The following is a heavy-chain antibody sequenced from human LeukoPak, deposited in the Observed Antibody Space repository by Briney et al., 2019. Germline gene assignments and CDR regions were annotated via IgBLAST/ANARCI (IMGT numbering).Heavy chain of an antibody. Sequence: PSETLSLTCTVSGGSISSYYWSWIRQPPGKGLEWIGYIYHTGSTSYNPSLKGRVTISVDTSKNQFSLKLSSVTAADTAVYYCSSIYDSSANWFDPWGQGTLVTVSS. J-gene: IGHJ5*02. V-gene: IGHV4-59*01. D-gene: IGHD3-22*01. CDR2: IYHTGST. CDR1: GGSISSYY. CDR3: SSIYDSSANWFDP.